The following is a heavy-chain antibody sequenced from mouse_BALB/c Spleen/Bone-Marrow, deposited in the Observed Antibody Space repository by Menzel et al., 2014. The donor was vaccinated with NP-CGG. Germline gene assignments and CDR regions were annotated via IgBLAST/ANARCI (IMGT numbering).Heavy chain of an antibody. CDR3: ASHYYDSSPFAY. J-gene: IGHJ3*01. CDR1: GFTFSSYT. D-gene: IGHD1-1*01. CDR2: ISNGGGSI. V-gene: IGHV5-12-2*01. Sequence: EVQVVESGGGLVQPGGSLKLPCAASGFTFSSYTMSWVRQTPEKRLVWVAYISNGGGSIYYPDTVKGRFTISRDNDKNTLYLQMSSLKSEDTAMYYCASHYYDSSPFAYWGQGTLVTVSA.